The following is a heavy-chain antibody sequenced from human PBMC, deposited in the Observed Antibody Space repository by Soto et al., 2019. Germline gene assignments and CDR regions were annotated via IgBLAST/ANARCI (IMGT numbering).Heavy chain of an antibody. Sequence: PSEPLSLTCTVSGASITFGGYSWSCIQQPPGKGLEWXXSINQXYNTFYNPSFQSRLTTSIAGGKNQFWVKLHSMSPEDRAVYFCGRGGGSDAFDYRGQRTLVTVSS. CDR3: GRGGGSDAFDY. CDR2: INQXYNT. J-gene: IGHJ4*02. CDR1: GASITFGGYS. D-gene: IGHD5-12*01. V-gene: IGHV4-30-2*01.